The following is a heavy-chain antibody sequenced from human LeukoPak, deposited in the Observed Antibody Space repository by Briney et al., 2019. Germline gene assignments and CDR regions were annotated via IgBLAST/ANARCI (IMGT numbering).Heavy chain of an antibody. CDR3: AREGPAVTAFDY. CDR1: GFTFSSYG. CDR2: IWYDGSNK. Sequence: PGGSLRLSCAASGFTFSSYGMHSVRQAPGKGLEWVAVIWYDGSNKYYADSVKGRFTISRDNSKNTLYLQMNSLRAEDTAVYYCAREGPAVTAFDYWGQGTLVTVSS. J-gene: IGHJ4*02. V-gene: IGHV3-33*01. D-gene: IGHD1-14*01.